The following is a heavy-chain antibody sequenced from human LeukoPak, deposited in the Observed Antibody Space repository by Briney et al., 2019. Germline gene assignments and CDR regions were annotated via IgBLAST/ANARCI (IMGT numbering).Heavy chain of an antibody. CDR1: GGSISSSGYC. CDR2: IYYSGST. V-gene: IGHV4-39*02. J-gene: IGHJ5*02. D-gene: IGHD6-13*01. CDR3: ARDPTAAGKGAWFDP. Sequence: PAETLSLTCTVSGGSISSSGYCWGWIRQPPGKGLEWIGSIYYSGSTYYNPSLKSRVTISVDTSKNQFSLKLSSVAAADTAVYYCARDPTAAGKGAWFDPWGQGTLVTVSS.